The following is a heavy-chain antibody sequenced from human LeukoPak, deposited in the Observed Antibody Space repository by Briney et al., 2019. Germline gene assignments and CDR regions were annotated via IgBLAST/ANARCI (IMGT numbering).Heavy chain of an antibody. CDR2: IYYSGST. CDR1: GGSFSSNY. CDR3: ARGANSGSYRNWFDP. V-gene: IGHV4-59*01. Sequence: SETLSLTCTVSGGSFSSNYWSWIRQPPGKGLEWIGYIYYSGSTNYNPSLKSRVTISVDTSKNQFSLRLNSVTAADTAVYYCARGANSGSYRNWFDPWGQGTLVTVSS. D-gene: IGHD1-26*01. J-gene: IGHJ5*02.